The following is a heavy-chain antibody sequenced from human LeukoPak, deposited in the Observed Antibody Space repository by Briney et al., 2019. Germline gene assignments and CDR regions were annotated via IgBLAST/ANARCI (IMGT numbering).Heavy chain of an antibody. CDR1: GFTFSSHW. D-gene: IGHD3-10*01. J-gene: IGHJ4*02. CDR2: INSDGSSA. CDR3: AGHFGGGAIIWFGDLA. Sequence: GGSLRLSCAASGFTFSSHWMHWVRQAPGKGLVWVSRINSDGSSATYADSVKGRFTISRDNAKNTVYLQMNSLRAEDTAVYYCAGHFGGGAIIWFGDLAGGQGTLVTVSS. V-gene: IGHV3-74*01.